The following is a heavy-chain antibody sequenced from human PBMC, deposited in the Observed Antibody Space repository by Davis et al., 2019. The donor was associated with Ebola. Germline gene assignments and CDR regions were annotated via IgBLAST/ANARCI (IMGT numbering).Heavy chain of an antibody. D-gene: IGHD1-26*01. CDR3: ARHNAGARIDY. J-gene: IGHJ4*02. CDR1: GGSISSYY. Sequence: MPSETLSLTCTVSGGSISSYYWSWIRQPPGKGLEWIGYIYYSGSTNYNPSLKSRVTISVDTSKNQFSLKLSSVTAADTAVYYCARHNAGARIDYWGQGTLVTVSS. CDR2: IYYSGST. V-gene: IGHV4-59*08.